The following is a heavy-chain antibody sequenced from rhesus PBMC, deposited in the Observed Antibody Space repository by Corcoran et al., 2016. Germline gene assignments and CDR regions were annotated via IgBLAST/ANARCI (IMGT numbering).Heavy chain of an antibody. V-gene: IGHV3-13*01. CDR2: IKNKANNYTT. CDR3: GAGRFDV. Sequence: EVQLVESGGGLVQPGGSLRLSCAASGFTFSNSYMHGVRQAQGKGLEWVGLIKNKANNYTTEYAAAVKGRFTISRDDSKNTLYLQMSSLKTEDTALYYCGAGRFDVWGPGVLVTVSS. D-gene: IGHD1-44*02. J-gene: IGHJ5-1*01. CDR1: GFTFSNSY.